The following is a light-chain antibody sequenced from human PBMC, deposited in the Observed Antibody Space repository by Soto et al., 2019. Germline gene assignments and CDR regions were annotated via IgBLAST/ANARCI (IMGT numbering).Light chain of an antibody. CDR3: GSWDNSLSSWG. CDR1: SSNIGNNY. J-gene: IGLJ2*01. CDR2: ENN. V-gene: IGLV1-51*02. Sequence: QSVLTQPPSMSAAPGPKVTISCSGSSSNIGNNYVSWFQQLPGTAPKLLIYENNKRPSGIPDRFSGSKSGTSATLGITGLQTGDEADYYCGSWDNSLSSWGFGGGTKLTVL.